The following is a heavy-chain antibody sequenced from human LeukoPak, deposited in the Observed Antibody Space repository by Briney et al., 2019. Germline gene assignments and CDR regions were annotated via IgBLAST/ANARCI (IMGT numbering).Heavy chain of an antibody. J-gene: IGHJ4*02. CDR3: ATGVAGEF. CDR2: IQTGTSDT. CDR1: GYNFITCW. V-gene: IGHV5-51*01. Sequence: GESLKISCKGSGYNFITCWIGWGRQLAGKGLEWMGIIQTGTSDTRYSPSYQGQVTISADKSISTAYLHWSSLKASDTAMYYCATGVAGEFWGQGTQVTVSS. D-gene: IGHD3-10*01.